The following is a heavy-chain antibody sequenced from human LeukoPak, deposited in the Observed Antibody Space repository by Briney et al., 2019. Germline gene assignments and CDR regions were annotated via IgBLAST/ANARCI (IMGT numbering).Heavy chain of an antibody. J-gene: IGHJ4*02. V-gene: IGHV3-30-3*01. Sequence: GGSLRLSCAASGFTFSSYAMHWVRQAPCKGLEWVAVISYDGSNKYYADSVKGRFTISRDNSKNTLYLQMNSLRAEDTAVYYCAWGVVAQRPNYFDYWGQGTLVTVSS. CDR2: ISYDGSNK. CDR3: AWGVVAQRPNYFDY. CDR1: GFTFSSYA. D-gene: IGHD2-15*01.